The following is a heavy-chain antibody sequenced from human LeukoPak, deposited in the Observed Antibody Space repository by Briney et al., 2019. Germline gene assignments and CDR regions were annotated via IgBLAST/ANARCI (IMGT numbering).Heavy chain of an antibody. Sequence: SETLSPTCAVYSGSLSVYYCSWIRQPPGKWLEWNGEINHIGSTNYNPSLKSRVTISVDTSKNQFSLKLSSVTAADTAVYYCARGRGQQLWLYWGQGTMVTVSS. CDR2: INHIGST. CDR1: SGSLSVYY. V-gene: IGHV4-34*01. CDR3: ARGRGQQLWLY. J-gene: IGHJ4*02. D-gene: IGHD5-18*01.